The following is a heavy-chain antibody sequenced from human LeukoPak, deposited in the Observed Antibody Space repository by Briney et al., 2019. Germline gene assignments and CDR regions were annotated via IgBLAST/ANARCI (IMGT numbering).Heavy chain of an antibody. CDR1: GGTFSSYA. J-gene: IGHJ3*02. D-gene: IGHD2-2*01. V-gene: IGHV1-69*13. CDR2: IIPIFGTA. CDR3: ARALRLYCSSTSCNDAFDI. Sequence: ASVKVSCKASGGTFSSYAISWVRQAPGQGLEWMGGIIPIFGTANYAQKFQGRVTITADESTSTAYMELSSLRPEDTAVYYCARALRLYCSSTSCNDAFDIWGQGTMVTVSS.